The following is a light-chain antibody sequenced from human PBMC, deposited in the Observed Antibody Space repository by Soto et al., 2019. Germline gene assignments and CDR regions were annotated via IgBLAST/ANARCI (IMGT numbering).Light chain of an antibody. CDR1: SSDVGGYNY. Sequence: QSALTQPASVSGSPGQSITISCTGTSSDVGGYNYVSWYQQHPGKAPKFMIYDVSNRPSGVSNRFSGSKSGNTASLTISGLQAEDEADYYCSSYTSSITVCVFGTGTKLTVL. V-gene: IGLV2-14*01. CDR3: SSYTSSITVCV. J-gene: IGLJ1*01. CDR2: DVS.